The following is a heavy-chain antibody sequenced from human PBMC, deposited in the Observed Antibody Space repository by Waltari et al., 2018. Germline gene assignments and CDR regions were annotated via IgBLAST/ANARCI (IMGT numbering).Heavy chain of an antibody. CDR3: ARHGRIRAVALIDY. J-gene: IGHJ4*02. D-gene: IGHD2-15*01. V-gene: IGHV4-34*01. Sequence: QAQLQQWGAGLMKPSETLSPTCAVYGGSSSGDFGTWIRQPPGKGLEWIGEINDSGSTNYHSVLKTRVSISLCTSKDQFSRKLTSVTAADTALYYWARHGRIRAVALIDYWGQGTLVTVSS. CDR2: INDSGST. CDR1: GGSSSGDF.